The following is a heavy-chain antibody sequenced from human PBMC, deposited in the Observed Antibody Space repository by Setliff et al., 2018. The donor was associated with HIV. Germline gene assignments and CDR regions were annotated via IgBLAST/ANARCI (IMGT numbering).Heavy chain of an antibody. CDR1: GGTSSNYA. Sequence: SVKVSCKASGGTSSNYAITWVRQAPGQGLEWMGKIMPMFGTANYAQRFQGRVTITADEVASTVYLELSSLRSEDTAIYYCARDAGYSGSAWDIWGQGTLVTVSS. D-gene: IGHD5-12*01. CDR3: ARDAGYSGSAWDI. V-gene: IGHV1-69*13. CDR2: IMPMFGTA. J-gene: IGHJ4*02.